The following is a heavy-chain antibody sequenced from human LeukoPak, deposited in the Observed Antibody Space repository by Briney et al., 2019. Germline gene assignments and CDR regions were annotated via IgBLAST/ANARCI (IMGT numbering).Heavy chain of an antibody. V-gene: IGHV3-7*03. CDR2: VKQDGSEK. D-gene: IGHD3-10*01. CDR3: ARGRPLLSLTGRTDVFDI. Sequence: GGSLRLSCAASGFTFSDYWMSWVRQAPGKGLEWVANVKQDGSEKYYVDSVKGRFTISRDNAKNSLYLQMNSLRAEDTAVYSCARGRPLLSLTGRTDVFDIWGQGTMVTVSS. J-gene: IGHJ3*02. CDR1: GFTFSDYW.